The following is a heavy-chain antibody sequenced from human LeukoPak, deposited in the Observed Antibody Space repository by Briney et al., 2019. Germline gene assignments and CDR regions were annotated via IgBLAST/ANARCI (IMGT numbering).Heavy chain of an antibody. J-gene: IGHJ4*02. Sequence: PGGSLRLSCAASGFTFSSYGMHWVRQAPGKGLEWVAVISYDGSNKYYADSVKGRFTISRDNSKNTLYLQMNSLRAEDTAVYYCANWVAGYSYGFDYWGQGTLVTVSS. CDR2: ISYDGSNK. CDR1: GFTFSSYG. CDR3: ANWVAGYSYGFDY. V-gene: IGHV3-30*18. D-gene: IGHD5-18*01.